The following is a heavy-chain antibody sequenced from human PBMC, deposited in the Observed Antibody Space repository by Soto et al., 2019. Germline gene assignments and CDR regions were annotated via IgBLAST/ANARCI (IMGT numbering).Heavy chain of an antibody. Sequence: SGGSLRLSCAASGFSFSAYAMSWVRQAPGKGLEWVSAIHGSGGGTYYADSVKGRFTISRDNSKNMLYLQMNSLRVEDTAVYYCAKNPVTVAGSVDYWGQGTLVTVST. CDR2: IHGSGGGT. J-gene: IGHJ4*02. V-gene: IGHV3-23*01. CDR1: GFSFSAYA. D-gene: IGHD6-19*01. CDR3: AKNPVTVAGSVDY.